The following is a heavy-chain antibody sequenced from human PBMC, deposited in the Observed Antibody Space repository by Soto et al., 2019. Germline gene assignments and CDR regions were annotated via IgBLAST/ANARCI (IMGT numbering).Heavy chain of an antibody. J-gene: IGHJ2*01. V-gene: IGHV1-18*04. CDR1: GYTFTSYG. Sequence: QVQLVHSGAEVKKPGASVKVSCKASGYTFTSYGISWVRQAPGQGLEWMGWISAYNGNTNYAQKLQGRVTMNTDTSKSTAYMELRSLRSDDTAVYYCARGPYGSPRYWYFDLWGRGTLVTVSS. CDR2: ISAYNGNT. D-gene: IGHD6-13*01. CDR3: ARGPYGSPRYWYFDL.